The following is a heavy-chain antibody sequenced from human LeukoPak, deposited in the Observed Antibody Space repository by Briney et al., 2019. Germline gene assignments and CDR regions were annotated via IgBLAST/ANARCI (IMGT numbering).Heavy chain of an antibody. V-gene: IGHV3-23*01. CDR1: GFTFSSYG. Sequence: PGGSLRLSCAASGFTFSSYGMSWVRQAPGKGLEWVSAISGSGGSTYYADSVKGRFTISRDNSKNTLYLQMDSLRAEDTAVYYCAEDFGSGSYYTRSFDYWGQGTLVTVSS. D-gene: IGHD3-10*01. J-gene: IGHJ4*02. CDR2: ISGSGGST. CDR3: AEDFGSGSYYTRSFDY.